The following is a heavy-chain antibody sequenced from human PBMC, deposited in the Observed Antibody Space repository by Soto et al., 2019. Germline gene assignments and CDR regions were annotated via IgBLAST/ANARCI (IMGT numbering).Heavy chain of an antibody. J-gene: IGHJ5*02. CDR2: IYHSGST. V-gene: IGHV4-39*07. CDR3: AREGSGSFMGWFDP. Sequence: PSETLSLTCTVSGGSISSSSYYWGWIRQPPGKGLEWIGCIYHSGSTYYNPSLKSRVTISVDTSKNQFSLKLSSVTAADTAVYYCAREGSGSFMGWFDPWGQGTLVTVSS. CDR1: GGSISSSSYY. D-gene: IGHD3-10*01.